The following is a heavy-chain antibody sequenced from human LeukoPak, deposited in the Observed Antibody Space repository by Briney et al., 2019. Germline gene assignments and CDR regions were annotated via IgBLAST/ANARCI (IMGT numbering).Heavy chain of an antibody. CDR1: GGTFSSYA. D-gene: IGHD6-13*01. CDR3: ARANSSSFLYYFDY. CDR2: IIPIFGTA. V-gene: IGHV1-69*13. J-gene: IGHJ4*02. Sequence: GASVKVPCKASGGTFSSYAISWVRQAPGQGLEWMGGIIPIFGTANYAQKFQGRVTITADESTSTAYMEMSSLRSEDTAVYYCARANSSSFLYYFDYWGQGTLVTVAS.